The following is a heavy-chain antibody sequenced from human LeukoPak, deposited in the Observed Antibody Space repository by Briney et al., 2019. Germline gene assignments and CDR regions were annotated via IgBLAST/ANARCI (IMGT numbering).Heavy chain of an antibody. V-gene: IGHV4-59*12. J-gene: IGHJ3*02. Sequence: SETLSLTCTVSGGSISSYYWSWIRQPPGKGLEWIGYIYYSGSTNYNPSLKSRVTISIDTSKNQFSLKLSSVTAADTAVYYCAREDSSGWSEVDAFDIWGQGTMVTVSS. CDR2: IYYSGST. CDR1: GGSISSYY. CDR3: AREDSSGWSEVDAFDI. D-gene: IGHD6-19*01.